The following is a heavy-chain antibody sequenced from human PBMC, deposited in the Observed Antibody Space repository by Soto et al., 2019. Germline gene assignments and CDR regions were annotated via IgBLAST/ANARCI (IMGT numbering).Heavy chain of an antibody. J-gene: IGHJ3*02. CDR1: GFSLSTSGVG. CDR3: AHIGDHCSGGSCSLNDAFDI. Sequence: SGPTLVNPTQTLTLTCTFSGFSLSTSGVGVGWIRQPPGKALEWLALIYWDDDKRYSPSLKSRLTITKDTSKNQVVPTMTNMDPVDTATYYCAHIGDHCSGGSCSLNDAFDIWGQGTMVTVSS. D-gene: IGHD2-15*01. CDR2: IYWDDDK. V-gene: IGHV2-5*02.